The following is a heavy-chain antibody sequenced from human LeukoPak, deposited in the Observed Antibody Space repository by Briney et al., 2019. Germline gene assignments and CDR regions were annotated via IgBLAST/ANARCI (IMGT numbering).Heavy chain of an antibody. J-gene: IGHJ6*03. D-gene: IGHD2-15*01. CDR3: ARGLVVVAATPWDYYYYMDV. Sequence: SQTLSLTCTVSGGSISSGSYYWSWIRQPAGKGLEWIVRIYTSGSTNYNPSLQSRVTISVDTSKNQFSLKLSSVTAADTAVYYCARGLVVVAATPWDYYYYMDVWGKGTTVTISS. CDR1: GGSISSGSYY. V-gene: IGHV4-61*02. CDR2: IYTSGST.